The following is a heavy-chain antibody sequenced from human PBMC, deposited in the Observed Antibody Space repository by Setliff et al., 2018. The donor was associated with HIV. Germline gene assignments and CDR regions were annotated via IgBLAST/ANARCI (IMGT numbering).Heavy chain of an antibody. D-gene: IGHD3-16*02. CDR3: ARDTGGEITFGGVIVNYYYYMDV. CDR1: GGTFSSYA. J-gene: IGHJ6*03. V-gene: IGHV1-69*05. CDR2: IIPIFGTA. Sequence: GASVKVSCKASGGTFSSYARRWVRQAPGQGLEWMGGIIPIFGTANYAQKFQGRVTITTDESTSTAYMELSSLRSEDTAVYYCARDTGGEITFGGVIVNYYYYMDVWGKGTTVTVSS.